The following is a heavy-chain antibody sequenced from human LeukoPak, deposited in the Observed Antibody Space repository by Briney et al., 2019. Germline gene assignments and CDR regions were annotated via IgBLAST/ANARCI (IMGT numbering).Heavy chain of an antibody. CDR3: ARVSSSWAVLDY. Sequence: PSETLSLTCAVYGGSFSGYYWSWIRQPPGKGLEWIGEINHSGSTNYNPSLMSRVTISVDTSKNQFSLKLSSVTAADTAVYYCARVSSSWAVLDYWGQGTLVTVSS. CDR1: GGSFSGYY. D-gene: IGHD6-13*01. CDR2: INHSGST. J-gene: IGHJ4*02. V-gene: IGHV4-34*01.